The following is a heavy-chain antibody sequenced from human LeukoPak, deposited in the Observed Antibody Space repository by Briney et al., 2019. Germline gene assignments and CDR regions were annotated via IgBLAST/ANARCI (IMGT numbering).Heavy chain of an antibody. CDR2: ISGSGGST. CDR3: AKGGPYSSSPDF. D-gene: IGHD6-6*01. V-gene: IGHV3-23*01. Sequence: GGSLRLSCAASGFTFSSYAMSWVRQAPGKGLEWVSAISGSGGSTYYADSVKGRFTISKDNSQDTLFLQMHSLRADDTAVYYCAKGGPYSSSPDFWGQGTLVTVSS. J-gene: IGHJ4*02. CDR1: GFTFSSYA.